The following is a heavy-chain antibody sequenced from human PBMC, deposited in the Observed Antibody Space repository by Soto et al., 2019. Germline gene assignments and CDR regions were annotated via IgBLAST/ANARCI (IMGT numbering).Heavy chain of an antibody. CDR3: AKADHYYDFWSGYPAYF. D-gene: IGHD3-3*01. CDR1: GFTFSSYA. J-gene: IGHJ6*02. V-gene: IGHV3-23*01. CDR2: ISGSGGST. Sequence: PGGSLRLSCAASGFTFSSYAMSWVRQAPGKGLEWVSAISGSGGSTYYADSVKGRFTISRDNSKNTLYLQMNSLRAEDTAVYYCAKADHYYDFWSGYPAYFWGQGTTVTVSS.